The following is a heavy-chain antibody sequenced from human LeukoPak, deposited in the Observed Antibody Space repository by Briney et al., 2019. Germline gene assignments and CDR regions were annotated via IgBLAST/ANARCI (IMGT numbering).Heavy chain of an antibody. CDR2: ISGGGGTT. Sequence: GGSLRLSCAASGFTFSSYAMNWVRQAPGKGREWVSAISGGGGTTYYADSVKGRFTISRDNSKNTLFLQMNSLRAEDTAVYYCAKDREGLSSGYDLEYFDYWGQGTLVTVSS. V-gene: IGHV3-23*01. J-gene: IGHJ4*02. CDR1: GFTFSSYA. CDR3: AKDREGLSSGYDLEYFDY. D-gene: IGHD5-12*01.